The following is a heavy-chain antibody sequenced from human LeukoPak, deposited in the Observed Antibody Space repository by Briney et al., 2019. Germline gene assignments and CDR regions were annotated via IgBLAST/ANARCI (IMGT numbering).Heavy chain of an antibody. V-gene: IGHV4-59*01. J-gene: IGHJ4*02. CDR1: GRSISSYY. Sequence: SETLSLTCTVSGRSISSYYWSWIRQPPGKVLEWIGYIYYSGSTNYNPSLKSRVTISVDTSKNQFSLKLSSVTAADTAVYYCASGYSYGYQRKWGQGTLVTVSS. CDR3: ASGYSYGYQRK. CDR2: IYYSGST. D-gene: IGHD5-18*01.